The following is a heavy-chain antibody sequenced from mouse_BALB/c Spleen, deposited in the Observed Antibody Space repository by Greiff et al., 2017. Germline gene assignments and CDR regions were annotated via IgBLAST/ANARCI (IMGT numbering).Heavy chain of an antibody. CDR1: GYTFTSYW. D-gene: IGHD1-1*01. V-gene: IGHV1-7*01. CDR2: INPSTGYT. J-gene: IGHJ3*01. Sequence: QVQLKESGAELAKPGASVKMSCKASGYTFTSYWMHWVKQRPGQGLEWIGYINPSTGYTEYNQKFKDKATLTADKSSSTAYMQLSSLTSEDSAVYYCARFPPYYYGSAWFAYWGQGTLVTVSA. CDR3: ARFPPYYYGSAWFAY.